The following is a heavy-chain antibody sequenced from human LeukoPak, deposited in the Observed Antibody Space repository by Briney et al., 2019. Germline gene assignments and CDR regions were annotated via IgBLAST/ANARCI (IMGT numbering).Heavy chain of an antibody. J-gene: IGHJ6*03. CDR3: ARAQRGDYMDV. CDR1: GFTFSNYW. V-gene: IGHV3-74*01. CDR2: INSDGSIT. D-gene: IGHD6-25*01. Sequence: GGSLRLSCAASGFTFSNYWMHWVRQAPGEGLVWVSRINSDGSITSYADSVKGRFTISRDNSKNTLYLLMNNLRAEDTAVYYCARAQRGDYMDVWGKGTTVTISS.